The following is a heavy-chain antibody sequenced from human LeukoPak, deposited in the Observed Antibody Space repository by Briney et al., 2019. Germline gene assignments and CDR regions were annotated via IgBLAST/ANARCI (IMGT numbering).Heavy chain of an antibody. CDR1: GGSFSGYY. CDR2: INHSGST. V-gene: IGHV4-34*01. Sequence: SETLSLTCAVYGGSFSGYYWSWIRQPPGKGLEWIGEINHSGSTNYNPSLKSRVTISVDTSKNQFSLKLSSVTAADTAVYYCARITVPTDYFDYWGQGTLVTVSS. J-gene: IGHJ4*02. D-gene: IGHD4-17*01. CDR3: ARITVPTDYFDY.